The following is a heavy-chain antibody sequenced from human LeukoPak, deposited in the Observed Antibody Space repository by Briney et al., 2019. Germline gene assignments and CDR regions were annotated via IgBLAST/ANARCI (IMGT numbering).Heavy chain of an antibody. V-gene: IGHV4-39*01. Sequence: KPSETLSLTCTVSGGSISSSSYYWGWLRQPPGKGLEWIGSIYYSGSTYYNPSLKSRVTISVDTSKNQFSLKLSSVTAADTAVYYCARHAGSHNWFDPWGQGTLVTVSS. CDR2: IYYSGST. J-gene: IGHJ5*02. CDR3: ARHAGSHNWFDP. D-gene: IGHD2-15*01. CDR1: GGSISSSSYY.